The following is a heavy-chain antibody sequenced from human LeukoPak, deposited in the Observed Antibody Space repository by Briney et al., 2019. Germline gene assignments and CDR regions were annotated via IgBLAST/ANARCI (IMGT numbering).Heavy chain of an antibody. CDR2: ISGSGGSK. Sequence: GGSLRLSCAASGFTFSSHAMSWVRPAPGKGLGGVSAISGSGGSKYYADSVKGRFTNSRDNSKNTLYLQMNSMRGEDTGVYDCAKVDSSGYYSMYWGQGTLVTVSS. CDR1: GFTFSSHA. CDR3: AKVDSSGYYSMY. J-gene: IGHJ4*02. V-gene: IGHV3-23*01. D-gene: IGHD3-22*01.